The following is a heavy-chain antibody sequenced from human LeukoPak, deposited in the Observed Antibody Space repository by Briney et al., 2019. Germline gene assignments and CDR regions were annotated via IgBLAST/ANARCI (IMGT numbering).Heavy chain of an antibody. CDR1: GESFSGYY. D-gene: IGHD5-18*01. V-gene: IGHV4-34*01. J-gene: IGHJ4*02. CDR2: INHSGST. CDR3: ARVLSGYSYGPVDY. Sequence: PSETLSLTCAVYGESFSGYYWSWIRQPPGKGLEWIGEINHSGSTYYNPSLKSRVTISVDTSKNQFSLKLSSVTAADTAVYYCARVLSGYSYGPVDYWGQGTLVTVSS.